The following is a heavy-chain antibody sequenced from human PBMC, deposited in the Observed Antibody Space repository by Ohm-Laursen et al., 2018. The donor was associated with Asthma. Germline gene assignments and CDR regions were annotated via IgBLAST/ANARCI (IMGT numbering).Heavy chain of an antibody. CDR3: AVRTTSAGFDV. CDR1: GFTFSDDY. J-gene: IGHJ6*02. CDR2: ISGSSRYT. Sequence: SLRLSCAASGFTFSDDYMSRIRQAPGKGLEWVSYISGSSRYTNYADSVKGRFTISRDNAKNSLYLQMNSLRAQDTAVYYCAVRTTSAGFDVWGQGTTVTVSS. V-gene: IGHV3-11*06. D-gene: IGHD1-1*01.